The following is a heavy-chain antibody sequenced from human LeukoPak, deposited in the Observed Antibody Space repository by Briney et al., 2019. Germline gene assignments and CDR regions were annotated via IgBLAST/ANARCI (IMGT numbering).Heavy chain of an antibody. CDR3: ARDSGYYDFWSGSQVDYMDV. V-gene: IGHV4-61*10. CDR2: IYTSGST. Sequence: SETLSLTCTVSGGSVTRGTVYWTWIRQSAGKGLEWVGRIYTSGSTDYNPSLKSRVTISADTSKNQFSLKLSSVTAADTAVYYCARDSGYYDFWSGSQVDYMDVWGKGTTVTVSS. D-gene: IGHD3-3*01. CDR1: GGSVTRGTVY. J-gene: IGHJ6*03.